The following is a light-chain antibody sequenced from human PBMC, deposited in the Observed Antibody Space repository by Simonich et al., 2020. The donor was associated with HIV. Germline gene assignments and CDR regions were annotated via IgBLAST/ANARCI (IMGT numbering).Light chain of an antibody. CDR1: QSVGSN. J-gene: IGKJ1*01. CDR3: QQYNNWPRT. V-gene: IGKV3-15*01. CDR2: GAS. Sequence: EIVMTQSPATLSVSPGERATLSCRASQSVGSNLAWYQQKPGQAPRLLIYGASTRATDIPARFSASGSGTEFTLTISSMQSGDFAVYYCQQYNNWPRTFGQGTKVEIK.